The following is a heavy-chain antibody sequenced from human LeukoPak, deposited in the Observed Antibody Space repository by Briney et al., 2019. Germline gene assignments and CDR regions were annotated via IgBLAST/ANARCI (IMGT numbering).Heavy chain of an antibody. CDR3: AREDVVLVDAVRYYYYGMDV. V-gene: IGHV1-46*01. CDR2: INPSGGST. D-gene: IGHD2-8*01. J-gene: IGHJ6*02. Sequence: ASVKVSCKASGYNFISYYMHWVRQAPGQGLEWMGIINPSGGSTSYAQKFQDRVTMTRDTSTSTVYMELSSLKSEDTAVYYCAREDVVLVDAVRYYYYGMDVWGQGATVTVSS. CDR1: GYNFISYY.